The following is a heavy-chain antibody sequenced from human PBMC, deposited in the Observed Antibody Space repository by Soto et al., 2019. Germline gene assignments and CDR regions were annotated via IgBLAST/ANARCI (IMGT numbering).Heavy chain of an antibody. V-gene: IGHV1-69*08. CDR3: ARDDYGDYWYFDL. Sequence: QVQLVQSGAEVKKPGSSVKVSCKASGGTFSSYTISWVRQAPGQGLDWMGRIIPILGIANYAQKFQGRVTITADKSTSTAYMDLSSLRSEDTAVYYGARDDYGDYWYFDLWGRGTMVTVSA. CDR1: GGTFSSYT. J-gene: IGHJ2*01. D-gene: IGHD4-17*01. CDR2: IIPILGIA.